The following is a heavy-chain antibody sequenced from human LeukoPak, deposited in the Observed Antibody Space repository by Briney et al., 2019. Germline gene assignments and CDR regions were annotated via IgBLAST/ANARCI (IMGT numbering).Heavy chain of an antibody. CDR2: IRYDGSNK. Sequence: GGSLRLSCAASGFTFSSYGMHWVRQAPGKGLEWVAFIRYDGSNKYYADSVKGRFTISRDNSKNTLYLQMNSLRAEDTAVYYCAKDGGAGTSHPHDAFDIWGQGTMVTVSS. V-gene: IGHV3-30*02. CDR1: GFTFSSYG. J-gene: IGHJ3*02. CDR3: AKDGGAGTSHPHDAFDI. D-gene: IGHD2-2*01.